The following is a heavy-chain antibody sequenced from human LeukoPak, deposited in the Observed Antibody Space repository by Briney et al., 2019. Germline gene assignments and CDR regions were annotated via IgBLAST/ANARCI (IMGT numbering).Heavy chain of an antibody. D-gene: IGHD5-12*01. V-gene: IGHV1-2*02. Sequence: ASVKVSCKASGYTFTGYYIHWVRQAPGQGLEWMGWINPNNGGTRYAQKFQGRVTMTRDTSISTTYMEMSRLTSDDTAVYFCAKFSGFDSIAYQDYFDYWGQGTPLTVSA. CDR2: INPNNGGT. J-gene: IGHJ4*02. CDR3: AKFSGFDSIAYQDYFDY. CDR1: GYTFTGYY.